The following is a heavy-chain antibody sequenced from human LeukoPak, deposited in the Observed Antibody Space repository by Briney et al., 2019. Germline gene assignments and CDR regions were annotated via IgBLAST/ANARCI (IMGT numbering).Heavy chain of an antibody. CDR3: ARDKSVGDNAWWFDP. J-gene: IGHJ5*02. D-gene: IGHD1-26*01. Sequence: ASVKVSCKASGYTFTSYYMHWVRQAPGQGLEWMGLINPTGGSTGYAQKLQGRVTMTRDMSTSTDYMELSSLRSEDTAIYYCARDKSVGDNAWWFDPWGQGTLVTVSS. V-gene: IGHV1-46*01. CDR1: GYTFTSYY. CDR2: INPTGGST.